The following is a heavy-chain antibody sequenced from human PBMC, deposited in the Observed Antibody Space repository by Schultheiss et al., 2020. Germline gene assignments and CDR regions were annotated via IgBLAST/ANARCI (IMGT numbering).Heavy chain of an antibody. CDR3: TRDHHSPYNWNDANEVDFDY. CDR1: GFTFGDYA. D-gene: IGHD1-20*01. J-gene: IGHJ4*02. V-gene: IGHV3-49*03. Sequence: GGSLRLSCTASGFTFGDYAMSWFRQPPGKGLDWVGFIRSSKAYGGTTEYAASVKGRFTISRDDSKSIAYLQMNSLKTEDTAVYYCTRDHHSPYNWNDANEVDFDYWGQGTLVTVSS. CDR2: IRSSKAYGGTT.